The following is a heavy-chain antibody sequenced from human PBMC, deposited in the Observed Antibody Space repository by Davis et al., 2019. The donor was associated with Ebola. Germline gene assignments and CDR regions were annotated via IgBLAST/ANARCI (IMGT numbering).Heavy chain of an antibody. CDR3: ARSPPFFSSSSGWFDP. Sequence: GGSLRLSCTASGFTFSTYTMTWVRQAPGKGLEWVSSISISSAFIYYADSVKGRFTVSRDNAQNSLSLQMNSLRAEDTAVYYCARSPPFFSSSSGWFDPWGQGTLVTVSS. CDR1: GFTFSTYT. V-gene: IGHV3-21*01. D-gene: IGHD6-13*01. CDR2: ISISSAFI. J-gene: IGHJ5*02.